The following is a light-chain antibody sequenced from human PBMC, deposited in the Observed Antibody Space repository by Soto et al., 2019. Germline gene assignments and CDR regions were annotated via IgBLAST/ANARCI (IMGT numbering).Light chain of an antibody. CDR3: AAWDDRLRGLYV. CDR1: SSNIGTNY. CDR2: RNN. V-gene: IGLV1-47*01. Sequence: QSVLTQPPSASGTPGQRVTISCSGSSSNIGTNYVYWYQQLPGTAPKLLIYRNNQRPSGVPDRFSGSKSGTSASLAISGRLSEDEADYYCAAWDDRLRGLYVFGIGTKLTVL. J-gene: IGLJ1*01.